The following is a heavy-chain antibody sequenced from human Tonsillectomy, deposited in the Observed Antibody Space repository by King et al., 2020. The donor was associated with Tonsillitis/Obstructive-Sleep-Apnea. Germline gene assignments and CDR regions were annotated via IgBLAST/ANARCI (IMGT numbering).Heavy chain of an antibody. Sequence: QLVQSGAEVKKPGASVKVSCKASGYTFTSYGISWVRQAPGQGLEWMGWISPYNGDTNYAQKLQGRVTMTTGTSTSTAYMELRSLRSDDTAVYYCARDSMSLYYDGSGYYTFDSWGQGTLSTVSS. CDR2: ISPYNGDT. V-gene: IGHV1-18*01. D-gene: IGHD3-22*01. CDR3: ARDSMSLYYDGSGYYTFDS. CDR1: GYTFTSYG. J-gene: IGHJ4*02.